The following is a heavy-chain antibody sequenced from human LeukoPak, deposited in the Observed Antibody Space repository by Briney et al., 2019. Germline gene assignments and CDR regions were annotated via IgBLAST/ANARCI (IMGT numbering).Heavy chain of an antibody. CDR1: RGSISSGNYY. CDR2: FHTRGST. CDR3: ARVDGSCSGGSCPSGNWFDP. D-gene: IGHD2-15*01. Sequence: SETLSLTSTVSRGSISSGNYYWSWIRQPAGEGLEWIGSFHTRGSTNYNPSLKSRAIISVDTSRNQFSLKLNSVTAADTAVYYCARVDGSCSGGSCPSGNWFDPWGQGTLVTVSS. V-gene: IGHV4-61*02. J-gene: IGHJ5*02.